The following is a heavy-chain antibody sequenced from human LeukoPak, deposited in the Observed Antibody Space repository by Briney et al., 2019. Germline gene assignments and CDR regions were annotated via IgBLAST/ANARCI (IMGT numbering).Heavy chain of an antibody. Sequence: PGXSLRLSCAASGFTFSSYWMSWVRQAPGKGLEWVANMNQDGSEKYYVDSVRGRFTISRDNAKYSLYLQMSSLRVEDTAVYYCARGGSIGGQGTLVTVSS. D-gene: IGHD1-26*01. CDR1: GFTFSSYW. J-gene: IGHJ4*02. CDR2: MNQDGSEK. CDR3: ARGGSI. V-gene: IGHV3-7*01.